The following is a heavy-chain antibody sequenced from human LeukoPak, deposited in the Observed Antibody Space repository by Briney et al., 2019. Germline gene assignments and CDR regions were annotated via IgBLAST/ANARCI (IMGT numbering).Heavy chain of an antibody. CDR1: GGSFSGYY. D-gene: IGHD3-3*01. V-gene: IGHV4-34*01. CDR2: INHSGST. CDR3: ARASVLRFLEWQYYYYYGMDV. J-gene: IGHJ6*02. Sequence: PSETLSLTCAVYGGSFSGYYWSWIRQPPGKGLEWIGEINHSGSTNYNPSLKSRVTISVDTSKNQFSLKLSSVTAADTAVYYCARASVLRFLEWQYYYYYGMDVWGQGTRSPSP.